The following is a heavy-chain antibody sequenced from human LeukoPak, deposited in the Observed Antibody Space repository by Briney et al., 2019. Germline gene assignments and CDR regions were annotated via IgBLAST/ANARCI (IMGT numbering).Heavy chain of an antibody. Sequence: SETLSLTCTVSGGSISSYYWGWIRQPPGKGLEWIGSIYYSGSTYYNPSLKSRVTISVDTSKNQFSLKLSSVTAADTAVYYCARVGLDYFDYWGQGTLVTVSS. V-gene: IGHV4-39*07. CDR3: ARVGLDYFDY. J-gene: IGHJ4*02. D-gene: IGHD3-16*01. CDR2: IYYSGST. CDR1: GGSISSYY.